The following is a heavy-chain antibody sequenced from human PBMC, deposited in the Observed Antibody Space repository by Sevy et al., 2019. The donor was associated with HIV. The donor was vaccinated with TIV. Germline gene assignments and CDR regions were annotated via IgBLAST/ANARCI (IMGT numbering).Heavy chain of an antibody. CDR3: ARLTNSGWYKIDY. V-gene: IGHV4-39*01. CDR1: GGSISGNTYY. J-gene: IGHJ4*02. Sequence: SETLSLTCTVSGGSISGNTYYWGWIRQPPGKGLEWIGNVYNGGRTYYNPSLKSRLTLWVDTSRNQFSLKLRSVTAADTAVYCCARLTNSGWYKIDYWGQGTLVTVSS. D-gene: IGHD6-19*01. CDR2: VYNGGRT.